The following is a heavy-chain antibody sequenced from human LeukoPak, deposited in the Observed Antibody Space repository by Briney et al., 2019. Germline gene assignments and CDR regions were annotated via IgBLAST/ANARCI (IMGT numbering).Heavy chain of an antibody. D-gene: IGHD5-12*01. CDR2: VYHRGSP. CDR1: GGSISSDTW. J-gene: IGHJ4*02. V-gene: IGHV4-4*02. Sequence: SGTLSLTCAVSGGSISSDTWWSWVRQPPGRGLEWIGEVYHRGSPNYNPSLKSRVTISVDKSKNQFSLKLTSVTAADTAVYYCCGGGGAYGGSHFDYWGQGTLVTVSS. CDR3: CGGGGAYGGSHFDY.